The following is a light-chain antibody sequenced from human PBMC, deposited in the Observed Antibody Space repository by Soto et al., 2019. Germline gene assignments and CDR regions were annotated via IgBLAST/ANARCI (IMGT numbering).Light chain of an antibody. CDR3: APWDDSLNGWV. Sequence: QSALTQPPSASGSPGQSVTISCAGSNSDIGASNSVSWYQQHPGKAPKLLIYSNSQRPSGVPDRFSGSKSGTSASLAISGLQSEDEADYYCAPWDDSLNGWVFGGGTKLTVL. V-gene: IGLV1-44*01. J-gene: IGLJ3*02. CDR1: NSDIGASNS. CDR2: SNS.